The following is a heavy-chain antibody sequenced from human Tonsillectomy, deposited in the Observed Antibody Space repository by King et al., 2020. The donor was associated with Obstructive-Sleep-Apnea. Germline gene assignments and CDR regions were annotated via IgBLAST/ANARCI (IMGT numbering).Heavy chain of an antibody. CDR3: ARDKEVIRRGYYYYGMDV. J-gene: IGHJ6*02. CDR1: GFTFRSYS. V-gene: IGHV3-21*01. CDR2: ISISSSYI. D-gene: IGHD2/OR15-2a*01. Sequence: VQLVESGGGLVKPGGSLRLSCAASGFTFRSYSMNWVRQAPGKGLEWVSSISISSSYIYYADSVKGRFTISRDNAKNSLYLQMNSLRAEDTAVYYCARDKEVIRRGYYYYGMDVWGQGTTVTVSS.